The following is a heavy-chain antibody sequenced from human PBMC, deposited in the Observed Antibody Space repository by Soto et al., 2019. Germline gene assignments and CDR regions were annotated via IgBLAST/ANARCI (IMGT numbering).Heavy chain of an antibody. D-gene: IGHD7-27*01. CDR2: ISYDGTNK. J-gene: IGHJ4*02. V-gene: IGHV3-30-3*01. CDR3: ARDPKTSGGQNWAFNYFDS. CDR1: GFSFSISP. Sequence: QVQLVESGGGVGQPGRSLRLSCAASGFSFSISPMHWVRQAPGKGPEWVALISYDGTNKFYADSVKGRFTISRDNSKSTLYLQVDSLRPEDAAVYYCARDPKTSGGQNWAFNYFDSWGQGTLVTVSS.